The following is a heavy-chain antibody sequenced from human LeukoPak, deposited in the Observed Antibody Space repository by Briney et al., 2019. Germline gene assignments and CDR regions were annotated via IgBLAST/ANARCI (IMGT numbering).Heavy chain of an antibody. V-gene: IGHV1-2*02. CDR1: GYTFTDYY. CDR2: INPKSGGT. CDR3: ANRHDDFDI. Sequence: PLASVKVSCKASGYTFTDYYVHWVRQAPGQGLEWMGWINPKSGGTVYAEKFQARVTMTRNTSITTVYMELRSLRSDDTAMYYCANRHDDFDIWGQGTMVNVFS. J-gene: IGHJ3*02.